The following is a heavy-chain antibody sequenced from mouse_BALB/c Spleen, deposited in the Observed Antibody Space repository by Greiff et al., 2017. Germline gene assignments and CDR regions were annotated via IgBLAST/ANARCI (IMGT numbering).Heavy chain of an antibody. D-gene: IGHD2-3*01. V-gene: IGHV5-4*02. CDR2: ISDGGSYT. CDR3: ARVLYDYDAMDY. Sequence: VQLVESGGGLVKPGGSLKLSCAASGFTFSDYYMYWVRQTPEKRLEWVATISDGGSYTYYPDSVKGRFTISRDNAKNNLYLQMSSLKSEDTAMYYCARVLYDYDAMDYRGQGTSVTVSS. J-gene: IGHJ4*01. CDR1: GFTFSDYY.